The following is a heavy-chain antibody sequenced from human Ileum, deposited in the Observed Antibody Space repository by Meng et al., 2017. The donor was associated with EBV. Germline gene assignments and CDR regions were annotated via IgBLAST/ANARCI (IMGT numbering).Heavy chain of an antibody. Sequence: QLGVAGGGFIQPGGSLRFSCAPSGFHVSSYHMSWVRQAPGKGLEGVSTIYIGGDTFYADSVKDRFTISRDNSKNTLFLQMNRLTVEDTAVYYCARGPDWAKGGYWGLGTLVTVSS. J-gene: IGHJ4*02. V-gene: IGHV3-53*01. CDR3: ARGPDWAKGGY. D-gene: IGHD3/OR15-3a*01. CDR1: GFHVSSYH. CDR2: IYIGGDT.